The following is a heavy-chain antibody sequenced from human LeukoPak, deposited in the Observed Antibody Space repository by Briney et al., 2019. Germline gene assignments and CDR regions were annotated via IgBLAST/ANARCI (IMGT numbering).Heavy chain of an antibody. CDR1: DESLSGYF. D-gene: IGHD2-21*01. Sequence: SETLSLTCAVYDESLSGYFCFWIRLPPGKPLEWIGEIYRSTFINYNPSLKSRLTISMDTSKNQFSLKVTSVTAADTAMYYCGIVATTRQYWGQGTLVTVSS. CDR3: GIVATTRQY. CDR2: IYRSTFI. V-gene: IGHV4-34*01. J-gene: IGHJ1*01.